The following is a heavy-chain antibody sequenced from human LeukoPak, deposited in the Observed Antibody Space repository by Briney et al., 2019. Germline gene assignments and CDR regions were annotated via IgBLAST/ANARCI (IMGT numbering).Heavy chain of an antibody. D-gene: IGHD2-21*01. Sequence: GGSLRLSCVASGFTFSDYTMNWLRQAPGKGLEWVSYISTTSNTIHYADSVKGRFTISRDNAKNSLYLQMNSLRVEDTAVYYCAKAYGGAFNYYYGMDVWGQGTTVTVSS. CDR1: GFTFSDYT. J-gene: IGHJ6*02. V-gene: IGHV3-48*04. CDR2: ISTTSNTI. CDR3: AKAYGGAFNYYYGMDV.